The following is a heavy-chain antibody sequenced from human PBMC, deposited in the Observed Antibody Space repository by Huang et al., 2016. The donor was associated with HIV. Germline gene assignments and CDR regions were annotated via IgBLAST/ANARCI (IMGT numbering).Heavy chain of an antibody. J-gene: IGHJ3*02. CDR2: INNEGSIT. Sequence: EVQLVESGGGLVQPGGSLRLSCAASGFTFSSYWVHWVRQAPGKGLVWLSRINNEGSITTYADSVKGRITISRDNARNTMYLQMTTLSAGDTAVYYCARHRSSGGVEEAFDIWGPGTLVTVAS. CDR1: GFTFSSYW. D-gene: IGHD2-8*02. V-gene: IGHV3-74*03. CDR3: ARHRSSGGVEEAFDI.